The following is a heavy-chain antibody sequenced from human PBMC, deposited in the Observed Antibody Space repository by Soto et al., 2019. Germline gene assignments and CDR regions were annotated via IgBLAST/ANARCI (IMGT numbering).Heavy chain of an antibody. CDR2: IIPIFGTA. CDR1: GGTFSNYA. V-gene: IGHV1-69*01. J-gene: IGHJ4*02. CDR3: AREIAVAGTNFDY. D-gene: IGHD6-19*01. Sequence: SVKVSFKASGGTFSNYAISWVRQAPGQGLEWMGGIIPIFGTANYAQKFQGRVTITADESTSTAYMELSSLRSEDTAVYYCAREIAVAGTNFDYWGQGTLVTVSS.